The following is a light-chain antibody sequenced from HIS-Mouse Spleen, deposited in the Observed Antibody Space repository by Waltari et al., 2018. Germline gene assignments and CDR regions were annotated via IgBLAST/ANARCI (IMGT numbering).Light chain of an antibody. Sequence: SYELTQPPSVSVSPAQTARITCSGHAVPKQYAYWYQQKPGQAPVLVIYKDRERPSGIPERFSGSSSGTTVTLTISGVQAEDEADYYCQSADSSGTYVVFGGGTKLTVL. CDR2: KDR. CDR3: QSADSSGTYVV. CDR1: AVPKQY. V-gene: IGLV3-25*03. J-gene: IGLJ2*01.